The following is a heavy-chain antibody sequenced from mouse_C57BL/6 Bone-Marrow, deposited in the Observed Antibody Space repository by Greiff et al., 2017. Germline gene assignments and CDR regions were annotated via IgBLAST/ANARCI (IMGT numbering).Heavy chain of an antibody. CDR1: GYTFTSYW. CDR2: IYPGSGST. D-gene: IGHD2-5*01. V-gene: IGHV1-55*01. CDR3: ARPYYSNYWYFDV. Sequence: QVHVKQSGAELVKPGASVKMSCKASGYTFTSYWITWVKQRPGQGLEWIGDIYPGSGSTNYNEKFKSKATLTVDTSSSTAYMQLSSLTSEDSAVYYCARPYYSNYWYFDVWGTETTVTVSS. J-gene: IGHJ1*03.